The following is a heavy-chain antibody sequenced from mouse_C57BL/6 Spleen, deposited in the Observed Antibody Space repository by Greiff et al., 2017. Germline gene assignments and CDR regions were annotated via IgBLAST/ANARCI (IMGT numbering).Heavy chain of an antibody. J-gene: IGHJ1*03. V-gene: IGHV1-26*01. CDR3: ASNPYYYGSSPHWYFDV. CDR1: GYTFTDYY. D-gene: IGHD1-1*01. CDR2: INPNNGGT. Sequence: VQLQQSGPELVKPGASVKISCKASGYTFTDYYMNWVKQSHGKSLEWIGDINPNNGGTSYNQKFKGKATLTVDKSSSTAYMELRSLTSEDSAVYYCASNPYYYGSSPHWYFDVWGTGTTVTVSS.